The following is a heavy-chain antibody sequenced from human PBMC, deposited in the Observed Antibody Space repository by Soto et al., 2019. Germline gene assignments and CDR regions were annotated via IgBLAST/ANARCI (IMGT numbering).Heavy chain of an antibody. Sequence: EVQLVESVGVVVQPGGSLRLSCAASGFTFDDYTMHWVRQAPGKGLEWVSLISWDGGSTYYADSVKGRFTISRDNSKNSLYLQMNSLRTEDTALYYCAKDTAYSSGWTFDYWGQGTLVTVSS. CDR3: AKDTAYSSGWTFDY. CDR2: ISWDGGST. D-gene: IGHD6-19*01. V-gene: IGHV3-43*01. J-gene: IGHJ4*02. CDR1: GFTFDDYT.